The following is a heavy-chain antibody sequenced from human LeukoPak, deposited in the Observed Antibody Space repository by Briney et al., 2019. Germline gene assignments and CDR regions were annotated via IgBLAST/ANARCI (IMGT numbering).Heavy chain of an antibody. Sequence: GGSLGLSCAASGFTFSSYSMNWVRQAPGKGLEWVSYISSSSSTIYYADSVKGRFTISRDNAKNSLYLQMNSLRDEDTAVYYCARDPGIQLWLDYFDYWGQGTLVTVSS. J-gene: IGHJ4*02. CDR3: ARDPGIQLWLDYFDY. D-gene: IGHD5-18*01. V-gene: IGHV3-48*02. CDR1: GFTFSSYS. CDR2: ISSSSSTI.